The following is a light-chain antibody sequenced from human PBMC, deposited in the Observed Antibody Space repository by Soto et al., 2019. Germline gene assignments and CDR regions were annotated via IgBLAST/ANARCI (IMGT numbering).Light chain of an antibody. J-gene: IGKJ1*01. CDR1: QTISVS. V-gene: IGKV1-5*01. CDR3: QQYDKYST. Sequence: IQMTQSPSTLSASVGDTVTITCRASQTISVSLAWYRQKTGKAPNLLIYDASTLKEGVPSRFSGSGSGTEFTLTVTRLQPDDFATYFCQQYDKYSTFGHGTKVDVK. CDR2: DAS.